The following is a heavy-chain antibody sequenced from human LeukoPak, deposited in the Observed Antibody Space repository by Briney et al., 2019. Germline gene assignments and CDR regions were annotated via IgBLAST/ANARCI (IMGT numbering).Heavy chain of an antibody. J-gene: IGHJ4*02. V-gene: IGHV4-34*01. Sequence: SETLSLTCTVYGGSFSGYYWSWIRQPPGKGLEWIGEINHSGSTNYNPSLKSRVTISVDTSKNQFSLKLSSVTAADTAVYYCARGVAGYDFWSGYYTGLPALDYWGQGTLVTVSS. CDR2: INHSGST. D-gene: IGHD3-3*01. CDR3: ARGVAGYDFWSGYYTGLPALDY. CDR1: GGSFSGYY.